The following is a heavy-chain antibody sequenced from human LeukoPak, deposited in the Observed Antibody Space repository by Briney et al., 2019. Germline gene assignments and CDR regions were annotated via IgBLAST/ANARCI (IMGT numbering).Heavy chain of an antibody. CDR2: IYYSGST. V-gene: IGHV4-59*08. J-gene: IGHJ4*02. CDR1: GGSISSYY. Sequence: PSETLSLTCTVSGGSISSYYWSWIRQPPGKGLEWIGYIYYSGSTNYNPSLKSRVTISVDTSKNQFSLKLSSVTAADTAVYYCARHHSYYYGSGSYSFDYWGQGTLVTVSS. D-gene: IGHD3-10*01. CDR3: ARHHSYYYGSGSYSFDY.